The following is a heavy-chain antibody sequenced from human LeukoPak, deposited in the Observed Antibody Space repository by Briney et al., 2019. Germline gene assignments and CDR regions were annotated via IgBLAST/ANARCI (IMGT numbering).Heavy chain of an antibody. V-gene: IGHV3-30*03. CDR2: IGYDGSDR. Sequence: LAGGSLRLSCAASGFTFSDYNMRWIRQAPGKGLQWVAGIGYDGSDRNYVESVKGRFIISRDNSRNTLYVQMNSLRPEDTGVYYCARDHGSPQYAYYYMDVWGTGTTVTVSS. CDR3: ARDHGSPQYAYYYMDV. CDR1: GFTFSDYN. J-gene: IGHJ6*04. D-gene: IGHD3-16*01.